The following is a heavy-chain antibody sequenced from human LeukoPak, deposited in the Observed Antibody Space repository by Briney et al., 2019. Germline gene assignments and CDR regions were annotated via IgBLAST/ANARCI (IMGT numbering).Heavy chain of an antibody. CDR2: IYYSGST. J-gene: IGHJ5*02. D-gene: IGHD3-9*01. V-gene: IGHV4-59*01. CDR1: GGSISSYY. CDR3: ARSSRYFDWFDP. Sequence: SETLCLTCTVSGGSISSYYWSWIRQPPGKGLEWIGYIYYSGSTNYNPSLKSRVTISVDTSKNQFSLKLSSVTAADTAVYYCARSSRYFDWFDPWGQGTLVTVSS.